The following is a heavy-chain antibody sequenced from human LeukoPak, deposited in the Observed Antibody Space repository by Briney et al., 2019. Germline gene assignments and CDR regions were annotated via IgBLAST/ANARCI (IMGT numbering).Heavy chain of an antibody. V-gene: IGHV3-9*01. CDR3: AKRSHFGYYHLLDV. D-gene: IGHD3-10*01. J-gene: IGHJ6*03. CDR1: GFTFDDYA. Sequence: GGSLRLSCAASGFTFDDYAMHWVRQAPGKGLEWVSGISWNSGSIGYADSVKGRFTISRDNAKNSLYLQMNSLRAEDTALYYCAKRSHFGYYHLLDVWGKGTTVTISS. CDR2: ISWNSGSI.